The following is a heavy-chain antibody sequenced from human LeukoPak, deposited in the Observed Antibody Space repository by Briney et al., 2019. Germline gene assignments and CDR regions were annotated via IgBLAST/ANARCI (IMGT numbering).Heavy chain of an antibody. Sequence: SETLSLTCTVSGGSISSYYWSWIRQPPGKGLEWIGYIYYSGSTNYNPSLKSRVTISVDTSKNQFSLKLSSVTAADTAVYYCARAPVNIVLMVYAANAFDVWGQGTMVTVSS. J-gene: IGHJ3*01. CDR3: ARAPVNIVLMVYAANAFDV. V-gene: IGHV4-59*12. D-gene: IGHD2-8*01. CDR1: GGSISSYY. CDR2: IYYSGST.